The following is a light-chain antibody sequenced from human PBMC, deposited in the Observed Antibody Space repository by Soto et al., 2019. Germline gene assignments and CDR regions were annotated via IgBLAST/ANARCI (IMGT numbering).Light chain of an antibody. CDR1: SSNIGAGYD. CDR2: GNS. V-gene: IGLV1-40*01. J-gene: IGLJ1*01. Sequence: QSVLTQPPSVSGAPGQRVTISCTGSSSNIGAGYDVHWYQQLPGTALKLLIYGNSNRPSGVPDRFSGSKSGTSASLAITGLQAEDEADYYCQSYDSSLSNVFGTGGKLTVL. CDR3: QSYDSSLSNV.